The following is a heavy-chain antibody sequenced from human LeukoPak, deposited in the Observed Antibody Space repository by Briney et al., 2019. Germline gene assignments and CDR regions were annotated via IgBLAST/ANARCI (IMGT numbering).Heavy chain of an antibody. J-gene: IGHJ5*02. Sequence: GGSLRLSCAASGLTFSSYGMHWVRQAPGKGLEWVAVISYDGSNKYYADSVKGRFTISRDNSKDTLYLQMNSLRAEDTAVYYCAKSEVSGITMVRGVYHWGQGTLVTVSS. V-gene: IGHV3-30*18. CDR2: ISYDGSNK. D-gene: IGHD3-10*01. CDR3: AKSEVSGITMVRGVYH. CDR1: GLTFSSYG.